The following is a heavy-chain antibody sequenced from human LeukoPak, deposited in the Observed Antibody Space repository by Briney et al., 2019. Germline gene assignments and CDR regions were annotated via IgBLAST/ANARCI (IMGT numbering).Heavy chain of an antibody. CDR2: INSAGSTT. Sequence: GGSLRLSCAASGFTFSDSTMNWVRQASGKGLEWVASINSAGSTTHYADSVKGRLTSSRDNAKNSLYLQLNSLRAEDTAVYYCVRGDTRDYWGQGTLITVSS. V-gene: IGHV3-21*01. CDR3: VRGDTRDY. CDR1: GFTFSDST. J-gene: IGHJ4*02. D-gene: IGHD3-16*01.